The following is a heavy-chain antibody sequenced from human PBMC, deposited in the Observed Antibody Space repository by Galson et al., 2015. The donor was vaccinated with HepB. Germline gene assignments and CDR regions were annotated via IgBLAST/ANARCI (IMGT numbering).Heavy chain of an antibody. CDR1: GFTFSSYA. CDR3: ARPYCGGGSSYFDY. Sequence: SLRLSCAASGFTFSSYAMHWVRQAPGKGLAYVSAINTNGGSTNYASSVKGRFTISRDNSKNTLYLQMGSLRAEDMAVYYCARPYCGGGSSYFDYWGQGTLVTVSS. J-gene: IGHJ4*02. D-gene: IGHD2-15*01. CDR2: INTNGGST. V-gene: IGHV3-64*01.